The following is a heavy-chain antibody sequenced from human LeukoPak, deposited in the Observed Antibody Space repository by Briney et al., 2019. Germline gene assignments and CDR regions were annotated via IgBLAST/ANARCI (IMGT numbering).Heavy chain of an antibody. CDR3: ARVVHPMAPVTTADDY. Sequence: PGWALRLSFASSVCTFSSYSMNWVRQAPGKGLEWVSYISSSSSTIYYADSVKGRFTISRDNAKNSLYLQMNSLRAEDTAVYYCARVVHPMAPVTTADDYWGQGTMVTVSS. J-gene: IGHJ4*02. D-gene: IGHD4-17*01. CDR1: VCTFSSYS. CDR2: ISSSSSTI. V-gene: IGHV3-48*01.